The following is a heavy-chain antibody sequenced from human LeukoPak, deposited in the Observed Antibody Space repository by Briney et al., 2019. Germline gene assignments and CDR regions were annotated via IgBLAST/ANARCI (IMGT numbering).Heavy chain of an antibody. Sequence: GGSLRLSCAASGFTFSSYGMHWVRQAPGKGLEWVAVISYDGSNKYYADSVKGRFTISRDNSKNTLYLQMNSLRAEDTAVYYCAKDSSDILTGYCYETVSYFDYWGQGTLVTVSS. J-gene: IGHJ4*02. V-gene: IGHV3-30*18. D-gene: IGHD3-9*01. CDR2: ISYDGSNK. CDR3: AKDSSDILTGYCYETVSYFDY. CDR1: GFTFSSYG.